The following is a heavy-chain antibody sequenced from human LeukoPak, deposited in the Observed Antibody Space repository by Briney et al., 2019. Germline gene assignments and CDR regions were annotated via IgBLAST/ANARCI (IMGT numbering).Heavy chain of an antibody. V-gene: IGHV3-23*01. CDR1: GFTFSTYA. D-gene: IGHD6-19*01. Sequence: PGGSLRLSCAASGFTFSTYAMSWVRQAPGKGLEWVSGISGSGGTTYYADSVKGRFTIFRDNSNNMLYLQVNSLRAEDTAVYYCAKEYRGGWPFDYWGQGTLVTVSS. CDR3: AKEYRGGWPFDY. J-gene: IGHJ4*02. CDR2: ISGSGGTT.